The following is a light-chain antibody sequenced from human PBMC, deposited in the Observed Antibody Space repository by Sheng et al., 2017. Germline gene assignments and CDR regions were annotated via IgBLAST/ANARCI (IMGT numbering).Light chain of an antibody. J-gene: IGKJ2*03. CDR1: QSVSSS. CDR3: QQYGSWPYS. CDR2: DAS. V-gene: IGKV3-11*01. Sequence: EIVLTQSPATLSLSPGERATLSCRASQSVSSSLAWYQQKPGQAPRLLIYDASNRATGIPARFSGSGSGTDFTLTISRLEPEDFAVYYCQQYGSWPYSFGQGTKLEIK.